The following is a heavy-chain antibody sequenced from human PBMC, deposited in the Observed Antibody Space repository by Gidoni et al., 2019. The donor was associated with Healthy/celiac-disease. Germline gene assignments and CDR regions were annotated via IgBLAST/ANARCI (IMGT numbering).Heavy chain of an antibody. CDR1: GFSLSTSEVG. Sequence: QITLKESGPTLVKPTQTLTLTCTFSGFSLSTSEVGVGWIRQPPGKALEWLALIYWNDDKRYSPSLKSRLTITKDTSKNQVVLTMTNMDPVDTATYYCAHRGHGDYALDYWGQGTLVTVSS. D-gene: IGHD4-17*01. J-gene: IGHJ4*02. V-gene: IGHV2-5*01. CDR3: AHRGHGDYALDY. CDR2: IYWNDDK.